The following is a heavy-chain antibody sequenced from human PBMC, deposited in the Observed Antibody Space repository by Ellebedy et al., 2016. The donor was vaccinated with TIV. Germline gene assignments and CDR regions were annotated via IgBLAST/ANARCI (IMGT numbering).Heavy chain of an antibody. CDR2: ISYDGSNK. D-gene: IGHD6-19*01. CDR1: GFTFSSYA. CDR3: ARGNVFGYSSGWSTGTEYFQH. V-gene: IGHV3-30*01. J-gene: IGHJ1*01. Sequence: GESLKISCAASGFTFSSYAMHWVRQAPGRGLEWVAVISYDGSNKYYADSVKGRFTISRDNSKNTRYLQMNSLRAEDTAVYYCARGNVFGYSSGWSTGTEYFQHWGQGTLVTVSS.